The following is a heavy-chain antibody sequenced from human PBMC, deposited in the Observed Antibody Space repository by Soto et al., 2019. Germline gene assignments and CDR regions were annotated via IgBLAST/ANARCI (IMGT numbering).Heavy chain of an antibody. CDR3: ARADCTSSSCYFSGGLDV. CDR2: INAGNGNR. D-gene: IGHD2-2*01. J-gene: IGHJ6*02. CDR1: GYTFTTYA. Sequence: GASVKVSCKASGYTFTTYAIHWVCQAPGQGLEWMGWINAGNGNRKYSQKFQGGVTLSRDTSASTAYMELSSLTSEDTAVYYCARADCTSSSCYFSGGLDVWGQGTTVTVSS. V-gene: IGHV1-3*01.